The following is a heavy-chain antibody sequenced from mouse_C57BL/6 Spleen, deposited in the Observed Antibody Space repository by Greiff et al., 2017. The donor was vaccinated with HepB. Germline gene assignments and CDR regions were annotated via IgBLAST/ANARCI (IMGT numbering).Heavy chain of an antibody. J-gene: IGHJ3*01. CDR1: GYSITSGYY. V-gene: IGHV3-6*01. CDR3: ARAGGNYEGFAY. Sequence: EVKLMESGPGLVKPSQSLSLTCSVTGYSITSGYYWNWIRQFPGNKLEWMGYISYDGSNNYNPSLKNRISITRDTSKNQFFLKLNSVTTEDTATYYCARAGGNYEGFAYWGQGTLVTVSA. D-gene: IGHD2-1*01. CDR2: ISYDGSN.